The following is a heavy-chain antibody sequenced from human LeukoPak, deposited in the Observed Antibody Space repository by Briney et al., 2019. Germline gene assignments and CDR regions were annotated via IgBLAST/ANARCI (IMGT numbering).Heavy chain of an antibody. D-gene: IGHD3-10*01. CDR1: GFTFSDAW. CDR2: VKSKTDGGTT. J-gene: IGHJ4*02. V-gene: IGHV3-15*01. Sequence: PGGSLILSCAASGFTFSDAWMSWVRQAPGKGPEWLGRVKSKTDGGTTDHAAPVKGRFTVSRDDSKNTLYLEMNSLKTDDTAFYYCTLGGHYFGSWGQGTLVTVSS. CDR3: TLGGHYFGS.